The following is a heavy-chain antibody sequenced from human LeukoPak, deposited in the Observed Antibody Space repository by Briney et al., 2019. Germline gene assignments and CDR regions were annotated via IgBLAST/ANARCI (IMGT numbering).Heavy chain of an antibody. V-gene: IGHV1-69*01. CDR1: GGTFSSYA. CDR2: IIPIFGTA. Sequence: SVKVSCKASGGTFSSYAISWVRQAPGQGLEWMGGIIPIFGTANYAQKSQGRVTITADESTSTAYMELSSLRSEDTAVYYCAVGLAAASPMDVWGQGTTVTVSS. D-gene: IGHD6-13*01. CDR3: AVGLAAASPMDV. J-gene: IGHJ6*02.